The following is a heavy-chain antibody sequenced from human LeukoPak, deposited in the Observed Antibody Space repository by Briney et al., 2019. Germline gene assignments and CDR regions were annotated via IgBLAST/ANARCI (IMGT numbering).Heavy chain of an antibody. CDR1: GGPFNVYF. CDR2: ISNTGDII. D-gene: IGHD6-13*01. V-gene: IGHV3-11*04. J-gene: IGHJ6*03. Sequence: LFLTCAVYGGPFNVYFWSWVREAPGRGLEWISHISNTGDIIHYADSVEGRFTISRDNAKKSLYLQMNSLRAEDTAVYYCAKDATAALGTVYMDVWGKGTTVTISS. CDR3: AKDATAALGTVYMDV.